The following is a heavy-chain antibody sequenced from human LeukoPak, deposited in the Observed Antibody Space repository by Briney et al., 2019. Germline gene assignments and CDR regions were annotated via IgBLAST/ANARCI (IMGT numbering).Heavy chain of an antibody. Sequence: KTSESLSLTCTVSGGSISNSSYYWGWIRQPPGKGLEWIGSIYYSGSTYYNPSLKSRVTISLDTSKSQFSLKLGSVIAADTAVYYCVDYSPSSGCFDPWGQGTLVTISS. V-gene: IGHV4-39*07. CDR3: VDYSPSSGCFDP. D-gene: IGHD4/OR15-4a*01. J-gene: IGHJ5*02. CDR1: GGSISNSSYY. CDR2: IYYSGST.